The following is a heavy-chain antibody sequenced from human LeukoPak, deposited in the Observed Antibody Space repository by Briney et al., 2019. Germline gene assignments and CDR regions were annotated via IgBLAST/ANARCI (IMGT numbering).Heavy chain of an antibody. Sequence: PSETLSLTCTASGASISTYYWSWIRQPPGKGLEWIGYIYYSGSTNYNPSLKSRVTISVDTSKNQFSLKLSSVTAADTAVYYCARVSNSGYNSRGAFDIWGQGTLVTVSS. CDR2: IYYSGST. CDR3: ARVSNSGYNSRGAFDI. J-gene: IGHJ4*02. CDR1: GASISTYY. D-gene: IGHD3-22*01. V-gene: IGHV4-59*01.